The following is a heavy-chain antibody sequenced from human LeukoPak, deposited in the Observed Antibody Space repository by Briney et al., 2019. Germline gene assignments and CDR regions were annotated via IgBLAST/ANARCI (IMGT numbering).Heavy chain of an antibody. CDR2: IIPIFGTA. D-gene: IGHD2-21*02. CDR3: ARDRYCGGDCYSSGAFDI. J-gene: IGHJ3*02. V-gene: IGHV1-69*13. CDR1: GGTFSSYA. Sequence: ASVKVSCTASGGTFSSYAISWVRQAPGQGLEWMGGIIPIFGTANYAQKFQGRVTNTADESTSTAYMELSSLRSEDTAVYYCARDRYCGGDCYSSGAFDIWGQGTMVTVSS.